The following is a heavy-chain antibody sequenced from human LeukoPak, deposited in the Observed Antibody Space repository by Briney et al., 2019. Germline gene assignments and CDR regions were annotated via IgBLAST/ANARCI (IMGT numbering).Heavy chain of an antibody. V-gene: IGHV3-15*01. D-gene: IGHD1-26*01. J-gene: IGHJ4*02. CDR1: GFTFSNAW. CDR3: TTDPRWETFDAY. CDR2: MKSKTDCGTS. Sequence: GGCLRLFCAASGFTFSNAWMGWVRQAPGGWLGWVGRMKSKTDCGTSDYAAPVKGRFTISRDDSINTLYLQMNNLKPEDTAVYYCTTDPRWETFDAYWGQGTLVTVSS.